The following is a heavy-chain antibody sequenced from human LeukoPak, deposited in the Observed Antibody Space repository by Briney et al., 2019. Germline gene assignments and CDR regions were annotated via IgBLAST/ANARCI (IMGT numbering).Heavy chain of an antibody. Sequence: ASVKVSCKASGYTFTGYYMHWVRQAPGQGLEWMGWINPNSGGTNYAQKFQGRVTMTRDTSISTAYMELSRLRSDDTAVYHCARDLTPSGYMDVWGKGTTVTVSS. V-gene: IGHV1-2*02. D-gene: IGHD3-10*01. CDR3: ARDLTPSGYMDV. CDR2: INPNSGGT. CDR1: GYTFTGYY. J-gene: IGHJ6*03.